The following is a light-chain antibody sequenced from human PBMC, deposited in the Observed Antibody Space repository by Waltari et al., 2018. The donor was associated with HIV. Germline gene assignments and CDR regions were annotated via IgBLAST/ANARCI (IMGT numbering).Light chain of an antibody. CDR3: SSYTSSSTVV. J-gene: IGLJ2*01. CDR2: DVS. Sequence: QSALTQPASVSGSPGQSLTISCTGPRSDVGGYNYVSWYQQHPGKAPKLMIYDVSKRPSGVSNRFSGSKSGNTASLTISGLQAEDEADYYCSSYTSSSTVVFGGGTKLTVL. CDR1: RSDVGGYNY. V-gene: IGLV2-14*03.